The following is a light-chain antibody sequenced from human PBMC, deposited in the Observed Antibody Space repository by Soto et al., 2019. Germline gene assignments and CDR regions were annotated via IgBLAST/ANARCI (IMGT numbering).Light chain of an antibody. CDR3: QQSYNTLT. Sequence: DIQMTQSPSSLSASVGDRVTITCRASQTIIRYLNWYQQKPGKAPKLLIYAASSLESGVPSRFSGSGSGTAFTLTISSLQPDDFATYYCQQSYNTLTFGPGTKVDIK. V-gene: IGKV1-39*01. J-gene: IGKJ3*01. CDR2: AAS. CDR1: QTIIRY.